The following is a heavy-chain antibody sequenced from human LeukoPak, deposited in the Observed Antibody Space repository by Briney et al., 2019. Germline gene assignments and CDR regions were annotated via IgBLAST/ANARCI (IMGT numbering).Heavy chain of an antibody. CDR1: GFAISTYA. CDR3: ARQLGYCAAGTCYFDS. V-gene: IGHV3-69-1*01. CDR2: LSSGRSP. D-gene: IGHD2-8*02. Sequence: KTGGSLRLSCAASGFAISTYAMALVRQAPGNGLDSISSLSSGRSPSYSDSLEGRLTMSSDNARNTLYLQMDNLRGEDTAMYYCARQLGYCAAGTCYFDSWGHGTQVTVSS. J-gene: IGHJ4*01.